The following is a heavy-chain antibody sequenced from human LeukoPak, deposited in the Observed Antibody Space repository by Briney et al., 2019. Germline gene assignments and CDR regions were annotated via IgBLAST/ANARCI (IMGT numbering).Heavy chain of an antibody. D-gene: IGHD2-15*01. CDR3: ARPLLVATAPYFAS. Sequence: GEALEISCKVAEYTFTTYWIGLGRRMPGKDLEWVGIIYPGDSDTRYSPSFQGPITFSPDKSTSPVSQPWPSPKASDTATYYCARPLLVATAPYFASWGKGPLVTASS. CDR1: EYTFTTYW. V-gene: IGHV5-51*01. J-gene: IGHJ4*02. CDR2: IYPGDSDT.